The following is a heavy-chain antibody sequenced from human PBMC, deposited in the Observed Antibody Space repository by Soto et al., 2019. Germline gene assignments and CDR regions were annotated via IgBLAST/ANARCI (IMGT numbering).Heavy chain of an antibody. CDR1: GGSISSYS. J-gene: IGHJ4*02. D-gene: IGHD1-26*01. Sequence: SETLSLTCTVSGGSISSYSWSWIRQPPGKGLEWIGYIYHSGSTYYNPSLKSRVTISVDRSKNQFSLKLSSVTAADTAVYYCAAGGGLSRYYWGRGTLVTVSS. CDR3: AAGGGLSRYY. V-gene: IGHV4-59*04. CDR2: IYHSGST.